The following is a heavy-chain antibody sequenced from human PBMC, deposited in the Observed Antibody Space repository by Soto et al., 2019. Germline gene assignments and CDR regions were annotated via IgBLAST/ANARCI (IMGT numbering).Heavy chain of an antibody. D-gene: IGHD3-10*01. Sequence: GGSLRLSCAASGFTFSSYAMHWVRQAPRKGLEWVAVISYDGSNKYYADSVKGRFTISRDNSKNTLYLQMNSLRAEDTAVYYCARDRAVVRGVFYYYYGMDVWGQGTTVTVSS. CDR3: ARDRAVVRGVFYYYYGMDV. CDR1: GFTFSSYA. V-gene: IGHV3-30-3*01. CDR2: ISYDGSNK. J-gene: IGHJ6*02.